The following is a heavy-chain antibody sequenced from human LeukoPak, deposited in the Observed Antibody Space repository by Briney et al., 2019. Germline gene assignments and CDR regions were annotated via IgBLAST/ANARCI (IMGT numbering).Heavy chain of an antibody. V-gene: IGHV3-30*18. Sequence: PGGSLRLSCAASGFTFSSYGMHWVRQAPGKGLEWVAVISYDGSNKYYADSVKGRFTISRDNSKNTLYLQMNSLRAEDTAVYYCAKLFSGTTVTLDLDYWGQGTLVTVSP. CDR3: AKLFSGTTVTLDLDY. J-gene: IGHJ4*02. CDR1: GFTFSSYG. CDR2: ISYDGSNK. D-gene: IGHD4-17*01.